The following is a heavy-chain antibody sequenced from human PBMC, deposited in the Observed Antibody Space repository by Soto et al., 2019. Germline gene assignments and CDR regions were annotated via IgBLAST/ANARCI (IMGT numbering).Heavy chain of an antibody. CDR2: ISYDGSNK. V-gene: IGHV3-30-3*01. J-gene: IGHJ4*02. D-gene: IGHD5-18*01. CDR3: ARDGQYSYGTFDY. Sequence: SGGSLRLSCAASGFTFSSYAMHWVRQAPGKGLEWVAVISYDGSNKYYADSVKGRFTISRDNSKNTLYLQMNSLRAEDTAVYYCARDGQYSYGTFDYWGQGTLVTVSS. CDR1: GFTFSSYA.